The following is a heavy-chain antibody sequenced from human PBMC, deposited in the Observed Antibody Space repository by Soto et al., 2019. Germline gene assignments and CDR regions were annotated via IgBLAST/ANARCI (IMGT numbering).Heavy chain of an antibody. V-gene: IGHV4-39*07. D-gene: IGHD2-15*01. CDR3: ARDAALKWFDP. J-gene: IGHJ5*02. Sequence: PSETLSLTCTVSGGSISSYFWGWIRQPPGKGLGWIGTIYYSGSTYYNPSLKSRVIISVDTSKKQFSLKLSSVTAADTAVYYCARDAALKWFDPWGQGTLVTVSS. CDR2: IYYSGST. CDR1: GGSISSYF.